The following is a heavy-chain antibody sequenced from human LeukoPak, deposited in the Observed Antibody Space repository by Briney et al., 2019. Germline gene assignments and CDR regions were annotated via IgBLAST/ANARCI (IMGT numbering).Heavy chain of an antibody. V-gene: IGHV1-8*01. CDR3: ARTMEGYYYDSSGYYALDAFDI. D-gene: IGHD3-22*01. CDR2: MNPNSGNT. Sequence: ASVKVSCKASGYTFTSYDVNWVRQATGQRLEWMGWMNPNSGNTGYAQKFQGRVTMTRNTSISTAYMELSSLRSEDTAVYYCARTMEGYYYDSSGYYALDAFDIWGQGTMVTVSS. CDR1: GYTFTSYD. J-gene: IGHJ3*02.